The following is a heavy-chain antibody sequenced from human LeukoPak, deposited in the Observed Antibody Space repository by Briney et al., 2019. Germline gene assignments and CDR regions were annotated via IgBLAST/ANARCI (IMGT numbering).Heavy chain of an antibody. CDR2: ISGSGGRT. CDR3: AKDHDYDSSGPY. D-gene: IGHD3-22*01. J-gene: IGHJ4*02. V-gene: IGHV3-23*01. Sequence: GGSLRLSCAASGFTFSNYAMNWVRQAPGEGLEWVSAISGSGGRTYYADSVKGRFTISRDNSRNTLYLQMNSLRTEDTAVYYCAKDHDYDSSGPYWGQGTLVTVSS. CDR1: GFTFSNYA.